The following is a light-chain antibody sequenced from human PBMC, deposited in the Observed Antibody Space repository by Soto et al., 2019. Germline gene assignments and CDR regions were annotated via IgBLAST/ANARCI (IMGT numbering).Light chain of an antibody. V-gene: IGKV2-28*01. J-gene: IGKJ1*01. CDR3: MQALQTPVT. CDR2: WGS. Sequence: DIVMTQSPLSLPVTPGEPASISCRSSQSLLYSNGYNYLDWYLQKPGQSPQLLIYWGSTRASGVPDRFSGSGSGTDFTLEISRVEAEDVGVYYCMQALQTPVTLGQGTKVDIK. CDR1: QSLLYSNGYNY.